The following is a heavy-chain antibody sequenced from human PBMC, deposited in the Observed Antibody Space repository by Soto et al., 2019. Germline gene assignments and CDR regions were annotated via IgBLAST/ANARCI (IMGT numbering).Heavy chain of an antibody. J-gene: IGHJ6*02. CDR3: ARGGYYDSSGSRNYHFYGMDV. CDR2: ISPYNDDT. Sequence: QARLVQSGAEVRKPGASVKVSCKASGYPFSSYGISWVRQAPGQGLEWLGWISPYNDDTRYSPKLQGRVTMSTDTSSKTACMDLKTLRSDDTAVYFCARGGYYDSSGSRNYHFYGMDVWGQGTTVTVSS. V-gene: IGHV1-18*01. D-gene: IGHD3-22*01. CDR1: GYPFSSYG.